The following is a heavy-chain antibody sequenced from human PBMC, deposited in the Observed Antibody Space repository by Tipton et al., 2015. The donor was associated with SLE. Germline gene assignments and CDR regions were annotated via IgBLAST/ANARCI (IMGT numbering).Heavy chain of an antibody. CDR2: IYYRGNT. J-gene: IGHJ5*02. Sequence: TLSLTCTVSGGSISSPYWSWFRQPPGKGMAWIGYIYYRGNTKYNPSLKSRVTISLDASRTQFSLKLSSVTAADTAVYYCARDGRGYCDNSGCSEYNWFDPWGQGTLVTVSS. D-gene: IGHD2-15*01. V-gene: IGHV4-59*11. CDR3: ARDGRGYCDNSGCSEYNWFDP. CDR1: GGSISSPY.